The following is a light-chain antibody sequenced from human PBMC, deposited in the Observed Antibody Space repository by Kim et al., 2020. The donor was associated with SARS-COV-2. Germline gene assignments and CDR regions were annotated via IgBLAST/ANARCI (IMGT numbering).Light chain of an antibody. J-gene: IGLJ1*01. V-gene: IGLV1-44*01. CDR3: ASWDESINGYV. Sequence: GQCYSISVSGNNYNIGVDSANCYQQIPATAPIHLVDSNNKRPSGVPSRFSAAKAGNSASLAISVAQSEDEAIDYCASWDESINGYVFGPGTKVTVL. CDR2: SNN. CDR1: NYNIGVDS.